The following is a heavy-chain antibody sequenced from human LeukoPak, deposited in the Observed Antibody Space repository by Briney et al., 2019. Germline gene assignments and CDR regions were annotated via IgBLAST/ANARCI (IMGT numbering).Heavy chain of an antibody. D-gene: IGHD5-18*01. Sequence: GGSLRLSCTASGFTFSGYSMNWVRQAPGKGLEWISYIRSSGSTIYYADSMKGRFTISRDNAKNSLYLQMNSLRAEDTAVYYCAKSSPLTSGYSYGPNSGLDYWGQGTLVTVSS. V-gene: IGHV3-48*04. CDR3: AKSSPLTSGYSYGPNSGLDY. J-gene: IGHJ4*02. CDR1: GFTFSGYS. CDR2: IRSSGSTI.